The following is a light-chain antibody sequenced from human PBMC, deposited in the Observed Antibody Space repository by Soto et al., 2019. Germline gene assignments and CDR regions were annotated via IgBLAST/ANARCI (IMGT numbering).Light chain of an antibody. CDR3: QQYGSSPPYT. J-gene: IGKJ2*01. V-gene: IGKV3-20*01. CDR2: GAS. Sequence: EIVLTQSPGTLSLSPGERATLSCRASQSVSSSYFAWYQQKPGQAPRLLIYGASSRATGIPDRFSGSGSGTDFTLTINRLEPEDFAVYYCQQYGSSPPYTFGQGTKLEIK. CDR1: QSVSSSY.